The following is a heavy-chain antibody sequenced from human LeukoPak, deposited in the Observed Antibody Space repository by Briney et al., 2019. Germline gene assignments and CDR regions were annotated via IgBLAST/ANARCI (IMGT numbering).Heavy chain of an antibody. CDR3: AKAWLRFPYFDY. Sequence: GGSLRLSCAASGFTFSSYAMSWVRQAPGKGLEWVSAISGSGGSTYYADSVKGRFTISRDNSKNKLYLQMNSLRAEDTAVYYCAKAWLRFPYFDYWGQVTLVAVSS. J-gene: IGHJ4*02. D-gene: IGHD5-12*01. V-gene: IGHV3-23*01. CDR1: GFTFSSYA. CDR2: ISGSGGST.